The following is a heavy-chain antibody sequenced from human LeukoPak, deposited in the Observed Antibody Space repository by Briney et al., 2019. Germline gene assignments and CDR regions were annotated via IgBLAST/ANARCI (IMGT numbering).Heavy chain of an antibody. J-gene: IGHJ4*02. CDR2: ISGSGETT. D-gene: IGHD3-3*01. V-gene: IGHV3-23*01. CDR3: AKARFLVGVVMMP. Sequence: PGGSLRLSCAASGFTFSSYAMSWVRQAPAKGLEWAATISGSGETTHYADSVKGRFTISRDNSKNALYLQMSSLRAEDTAVYFCAKARFLVGVVMMPWGQGTQVTVSS. CDR1: GFTFSSYA.